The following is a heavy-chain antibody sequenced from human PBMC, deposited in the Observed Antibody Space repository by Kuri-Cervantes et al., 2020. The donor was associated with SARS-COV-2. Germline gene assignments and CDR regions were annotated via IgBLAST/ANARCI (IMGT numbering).Heavy chain of an antibody. J-gene: IGHJ4*02. CDR2: IYYSGAT. CDR3: ARGPEGVVAY. D-gene: IGHD1-14*01. Sequence: SETLSXXCTFSGHSXSRSTYAWGXXXQPPXKGLXXIGAIYYSGATYYNPSLXSRVIISVDTSKNQXXLNLRFVTATDXAVYYCARGPEGVVAYWGQGTLVTVSS. CDR1: GHSXSRSTYA. V-gene: IGHV4-39*01.